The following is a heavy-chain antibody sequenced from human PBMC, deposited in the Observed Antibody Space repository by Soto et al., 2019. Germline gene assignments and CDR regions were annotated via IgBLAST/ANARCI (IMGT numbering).Heavy chain of an antibody. Sequence: QITLKESGPTLVKPTQTLTLTCTFSGFSLTTSAVGVGWIRQPPGKALEWLAVIFGDDDERYSTFLRSRPAITKDTARNHVVFTMTNTDPVDTATYFCAHTLLNNYFDYWGQGTLVTVSS. CDR1: GFSLTTSAVG. CDR2: IFGDDDE. J-gene: IGHJ4*02. V-gene: IGHV2-5*02. CDR3: AHTLLNNYFDY.